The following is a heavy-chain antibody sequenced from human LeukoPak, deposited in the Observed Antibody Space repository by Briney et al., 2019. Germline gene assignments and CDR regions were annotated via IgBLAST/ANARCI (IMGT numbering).Heavy chain of an antibody. J-gene: IGHJ4*02. CDR3: ARAPWIQLWSPYYFDY. Sequence: GGSLRLSCAASGFTFSSYSMTWVRQAPGKGLEWVSYISSSSSTIYYADSVKGRFTISRDNAKNSLYLQMNSLRDEDTAVYYCARAPWIQLWSPYYFDYWGQGTLVTVSS. CDR2: ISSSSSTI. D-gene: IGHD5-18*01. V-gene: IGHV3-48*02. CDR1: GFTFSSYS.